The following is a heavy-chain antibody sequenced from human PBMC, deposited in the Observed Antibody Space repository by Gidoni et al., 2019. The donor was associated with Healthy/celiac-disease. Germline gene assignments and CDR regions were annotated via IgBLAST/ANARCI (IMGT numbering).Heavy chain of an antibody. CDR3: ARDSVGHFDY. CDR1: GFTFSSYA. CDR2: ISYDGSNK. V-gene: IGHV3-30-3*01. Sequence: QVQLVESGGGVAQPGRSLRLSCAASGFTFSSYAMHWVRQAPGKGLEWVAVISYDGSNKYYADSVKGRFTISRDNSKNTLYLQMNSLRAEDTAVYYCARDSVGHFDYWGQGTLVTVSS. J-gene: IGHJ4*02.